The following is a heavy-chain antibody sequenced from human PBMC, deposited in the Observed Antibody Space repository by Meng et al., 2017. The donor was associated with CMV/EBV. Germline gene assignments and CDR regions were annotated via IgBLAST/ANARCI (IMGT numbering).Heavy chain of an antibody. CDR2: ISSSGSTI. J-gene: IGHJ6*02. CDR1: GFTFSSYE. Sequence: GESLKISCAASGFTFSSYEMNWVRQAPGKGLEWVSYISSSGSTIYYADSVKGRFTISRDNAKNSLYLQMNSLRAEDTAVYYCARARERITIFGVVTYFGMDVWGQGTTVTVS. D-gene: IGHD3-3*01. V-gene: IGHV3-48*03. CDR3: ARARERITIFGVVTYFGMDV.